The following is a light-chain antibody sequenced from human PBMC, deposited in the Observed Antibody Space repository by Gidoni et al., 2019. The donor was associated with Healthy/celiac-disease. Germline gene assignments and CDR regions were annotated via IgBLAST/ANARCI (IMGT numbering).Light chain of an antibody. V-gene: IGKV1-39*01. CDR1: QSISSY. Sequence: DIQMTQSPSSLSASVGDRVTITCRASQSISSYLNWYQQKPGKDPKLLIYAASSLQSGVPSRFSGSGSGTDFTLTISSLQPEDFATYYCQQSYSTPPAYTFXXXTKLEIK. CDR3: QQSYSTPPAYT. CDR2: AAS. J-gene: IGKJ2*01.